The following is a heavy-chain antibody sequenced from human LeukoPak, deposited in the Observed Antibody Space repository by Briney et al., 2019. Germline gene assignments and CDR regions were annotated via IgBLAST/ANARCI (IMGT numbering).Heavy chain of an antibody. CDR2: INHSGST. Sequence: SETLSLTCAVYGGSFSGYYWSWIRQPPGKGLEWIGEINHSGSTNYNPSLKSRVTISVDTSKNQFSLKLSSVTAADTAVYYCAREAAAASDAFDIWGQGTMVTVSS. J-gene: IGHJ3*02. CDR3: AREAAAASDAFDI. CDR1: GGSFSGYY. V-gene: IGHV4-34*01. D-gene: IGHD6-13*01.